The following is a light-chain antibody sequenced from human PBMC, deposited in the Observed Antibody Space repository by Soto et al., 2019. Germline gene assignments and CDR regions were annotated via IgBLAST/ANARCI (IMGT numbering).Light chain of an antibody. J-gene: IGLJ1*01. CDR3: SSYAGSNNLV. CDR2: EVS. V-gene: IGLV2-8*01. Sequence: QSALTQPPSASGSPGQSVTISCTGTSSDVGGYNYVSWYQQHPGKAPKLMIYEVSKRPSGVPDRFSVSKSGNTASLTVSGLQAEDEADYYCSSYAGSNNLVFGTGTKLTVL. CDR1: SSDVGGYNY.